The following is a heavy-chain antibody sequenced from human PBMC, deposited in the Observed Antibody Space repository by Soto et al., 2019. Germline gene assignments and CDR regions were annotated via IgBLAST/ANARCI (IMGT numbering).Heavy chain of an antibody. Sequence: QVQLVQSGAEVKKPGSSVKVSCKASGGTFSSYTISWVRQAPGQGLEWMGRIIPILGIANYAQKFQGRVTITADKSTSTAYMELSSLRSEDTAVYYCARDNTPGYCSGGSYSNWFDPWGQGTLVTVSS. CDR1: GGTFSSYT. V-gene: IGHV1-69*08. CDR3: ARDNTPGYCSGGSYSNWFDP. D-gene: IGHD2-15*01. CDR2: IIPILGIA. J-gene: IGHJ5*02.